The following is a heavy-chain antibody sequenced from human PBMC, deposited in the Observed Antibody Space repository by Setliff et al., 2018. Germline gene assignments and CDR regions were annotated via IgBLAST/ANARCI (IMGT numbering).Heavy chain of an antibody. CDR1: GCSFTSYW. V-gene: IGHV5-10-1*01. Sequence: PGESLKISCKGSGCSFTSYWISWVRQMPGKGLEWMGRIDPSDSYTNYSPSFQGHVTISGDKSISTAYLQWSSLKASDTAMYYCARIRRDIVVVVGATPDYYDYMDVWGKGTTVTVSS. CDR3: ARIRRDIVVVVGATPDYYDYMDV. J-gene: IGHJ6*03. D-gene: IGHD2-15*01. CDR2: IDPSDSYT.